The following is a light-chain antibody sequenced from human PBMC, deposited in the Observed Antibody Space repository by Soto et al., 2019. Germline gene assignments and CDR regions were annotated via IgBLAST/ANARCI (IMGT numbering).Light chain of an antibody. CDR3: CSYVGSYSYV. V-gene: IGLV2-11*01. J-gene: IGLJ1*01. Sequence: ALTQPRSVSGSPGQSVTVSCIGTSSDVGDYNSVSWYQQHPGKAPKLMIYDVSKRPSGVPDRFSGSKSGNTASLTISGLQAEDEADYYCCSYVGSYSYVFGIGTKVTVL. CDR2: DVS. CDR1: SSDVGDYNS.